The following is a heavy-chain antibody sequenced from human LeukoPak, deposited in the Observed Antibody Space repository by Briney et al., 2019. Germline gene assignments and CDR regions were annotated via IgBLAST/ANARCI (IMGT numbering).Heavy chain of an antibody. CDR1: GYTFTSYG. CDR2: ISAYNGNT. J-gene: IGHJ6*02. Sequence: GASVKVSCKASGYTFTSYGISWVRQAPGQGLEWMGWISAYNGNTNYAQKLQGRVTMTTDTSTSTAYMEPRSLRSDDTAVYYCARDKRYSRYYGMDVWGQGTTVTVSS. CDR3: ARDKRYSRYYGMDV. V-gene: IGHV1-18*01. D-gene: IGHD5-18*01.